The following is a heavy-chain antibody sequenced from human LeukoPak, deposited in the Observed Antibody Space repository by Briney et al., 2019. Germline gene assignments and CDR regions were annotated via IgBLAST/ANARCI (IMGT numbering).Heavy chain of an antibody. CDR3: ILAAAGPAY. CDR2: IRGKTDGGTT. V-gene: IGHV3-15*01. CDR1: GFTFSDAW. Sequence: GGSLRLSYEASGFTFSDAWMTWVRQAPGKGPEWVGRIRGKTDGGTTDYGAPVKGRFTISKDESKNTLYLQMTSLKTEDTAVYYCILAAAGPAYWGQGTLVTVSS. J-gene: IGHJ4*02. D-gene: IGHD6-13*01.